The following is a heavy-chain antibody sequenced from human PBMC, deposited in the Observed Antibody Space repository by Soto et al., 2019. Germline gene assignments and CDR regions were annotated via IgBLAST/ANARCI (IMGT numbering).Heavy chain of an antibody. Sequence: QVQLQQWGAGLLKPSETLSLTCAVYGGSFSGYYWSWIRQPPGKGLEWIGEINHSGSTNYNPSLTSRVTISVDTSKNQFSLKLSSVTAADTAVYYCASETRSCYDYWGQGTLVTVSS. CDR1: GGSFSGYY. J-gene: IGHJ4*02. CDR2: INHSGST. D-gene: IGHD2-15*01. CDR3: ASETRSCYDY. V-gene: IGHV4-34*01.